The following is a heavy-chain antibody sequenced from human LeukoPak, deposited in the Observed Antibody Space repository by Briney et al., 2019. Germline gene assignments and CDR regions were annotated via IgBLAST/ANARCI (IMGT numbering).Heavy chain of an antibody. CDR2: INHSGST. D-gene: IGHD2-2*01. CDR3: ARTPLVVVPAAINWFDP. Sequence: SETLSLTCAASGVSFSGYYWSWIRQPPGKGLEWIWEINHSGSTNYNPSLKSRVTISVDTYKNQFSLKLSPVTDADTAVYYCARTPLVVVPAAINWFDPWGQGTLVTVSS. V-gene: IGHV4-34*01. CDR1: GVSFSGYY. J-gene: IGHJ5*02.